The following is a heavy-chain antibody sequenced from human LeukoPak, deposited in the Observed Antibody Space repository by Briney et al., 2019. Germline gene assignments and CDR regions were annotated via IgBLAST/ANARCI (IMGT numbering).Heavy chain of an antibody. D-gene: IGHD3-10*01. Sequence: GGSLRLSCAASGFTFSSYGMHWVRQAPGKGLEWVAVISYDGSNKYYADSVKGRFTISRDNSKNTLYLQMNSLRAEDTAVYYCASTGGIMVRGAPAFDYWGQGTLVTVSS. CDR3: ASTGGIMVRGAPAFDY. V-gene: IGHV3-30*03. J-gene: IGHJ4*02. CDR2: ISYDGSNK. CDR1: GFTFSSYG.